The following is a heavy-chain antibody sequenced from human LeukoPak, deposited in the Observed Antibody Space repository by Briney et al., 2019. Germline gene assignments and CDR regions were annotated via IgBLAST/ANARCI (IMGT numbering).Heavy chain of an antibody. J-gene: IGHJ4*02. D-gene: IGHD2-15*01. CDR3: AKNARSICSGGSCYWDY. Sequence: GGSLRLSCAGPGFIFSNYAMHWVRQAPGKGLEWMALISYDTDIKHYADSVKGRFTISRDNSKNTLYLQMNSLRAEDTAVYYCAKNARSICSGGSCYWDYWGQGTLVTVSS. CDR1: GFIFSNYA. V-gene: IGHV3-30*18. CDR2: ISYDTDIK.